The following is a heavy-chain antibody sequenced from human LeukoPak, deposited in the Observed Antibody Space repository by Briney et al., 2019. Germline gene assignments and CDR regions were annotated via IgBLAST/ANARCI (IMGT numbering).Heavy chain of an antibody. CDR1: GFTFDDYG. V-gene: IGHV3-20*04. CDR2: INWNGGRT. D-gene: IGHD1-26*01. CDR3: AIPYSGSHGDAFDI. J-gene: IGHJ3*02. Sequence: PGGSLRLSCAASGFTFDDYGKNWVRQAQGKGMEWVSGINWNGGRTVYEDSVKGRFNIYRENAKKSLYVQKNSLRAGDTTLYYCAIPYSGSHGDAFDIWGQGTMFTVSS.